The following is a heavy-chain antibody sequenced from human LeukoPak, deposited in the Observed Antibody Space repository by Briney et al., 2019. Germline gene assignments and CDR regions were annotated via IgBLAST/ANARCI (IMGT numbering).Heavy chain of an antibody. CDR2: INGATGNT. V-gene: IGHV1-3*03. J-gene: IGHJ4*02. Sequence: ASVKVSCKASGYTFTNYALHWVRQAPGQSLEWMGWINGATGNTRFSQDFQGRLTITIDTSASTGYVELSSLRSEDTAVYYCARSPGGNARTWLDYWGQGTLVTVSS. D-gene: IGHD4-23*01. CDR3: ARSPGGNARTWLDY. CDR1: GYTFTNYA.